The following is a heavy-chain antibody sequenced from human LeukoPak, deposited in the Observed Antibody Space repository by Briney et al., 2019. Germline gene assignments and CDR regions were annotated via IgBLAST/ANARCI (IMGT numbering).Heavy chain of an antibody. D-gene: IGHD5-18*01. V-gene: IGHV3-53*01. CDR2: IYSGGST. J-gene: IGHJ4*02. CDR1: GFTVSSNY. CDR3: ARAPDTEFDY. Sequence: GGSLRLSCAASGFTVSSNYMSWVRQAPGKGLEWVSVIYSGGSTYYANSVKGRFTISRDNSKNTLYLQMNSLRAEDTAVYYCARAPDTEFDYWGQGTLVTVSS.